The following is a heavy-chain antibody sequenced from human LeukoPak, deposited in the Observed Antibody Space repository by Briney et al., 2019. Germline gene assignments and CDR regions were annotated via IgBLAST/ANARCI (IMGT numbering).Heavy chain of an antibody. CDR3: AREKVISLLVVPRYNWFDP. D-gene: IGHD2-21*01. J-gene: IGHJ5*02. V-gene: IGHV4-39*07. CDR1: GDSIRSSTYY. CDR2: IHYSGST. Sequence: PSETLSLTCTVSGDSIRSSTYYWGWIRQPPGKGLEWIGSIHYSGSTYYNPSLKSRVTISVDTSKNQFSLKLSSVTAADTAVYYCAREKVISLLVVPRYNWFDPWGQGTLVTVSS.